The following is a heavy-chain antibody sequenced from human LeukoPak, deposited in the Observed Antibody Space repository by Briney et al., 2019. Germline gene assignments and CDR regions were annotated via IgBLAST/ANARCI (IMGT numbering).Heavy chain of an antibody. D-gene: IGHD6-19*01. CDR3: ARDPRPRGGWFYFDY. J-gene: IGHJ4*02. CDR2: IYQSGIT. CDR1: GDSISSGNY. V-gene: IGHV4-4*02. Sequence: SETLSLTCGASGDSISSGNYWNWVRQPPGKGLEWIGDIYQSGITNYNPSLKSRVTMSVDKSKNEFSLKLDSVTAADTAVYYCARDPRPRGGWFYFDYWGQGILVTVSS.